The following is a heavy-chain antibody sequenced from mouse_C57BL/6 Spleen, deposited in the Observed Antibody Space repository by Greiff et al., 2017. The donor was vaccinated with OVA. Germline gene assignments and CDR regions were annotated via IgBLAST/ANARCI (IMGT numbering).Heavy chain of an antibody. D-gene: IGHD2-5*01. CDR3: ARDSNYAFDY. Sequence: QVHVKQSGPELVKPGASVKISCKASGYAFSSSWMNWVKQRPGKGLEWIGRIYPGDGDTNYNGKFKGKATLTADKSSSTAYMQLSSLTSEDSAVYFCARDSNYAFDYWGQGTTLTVSS. V-gene: IGHV1-82*01. CDR1: GYAFSSSW. CDR2: IYPGDGDT. J-gene: IGHJ2*01.